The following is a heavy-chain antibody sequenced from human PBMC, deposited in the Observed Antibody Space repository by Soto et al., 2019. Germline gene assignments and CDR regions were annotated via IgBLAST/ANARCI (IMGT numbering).Heavy chain of an antibody. D-gene: IGHD1-1*01. CDR1: GFIFSSRA. V-gene: IGHV3-23*01. CDR2: VGGSGDDK. Sequence: PGGSLRLSCVASGFIFSSRAMSWVRQAPGKGLEWVSGVGGSGDDKDYADSVKGRFTISRDNSRNTLYLEMTSLRVEDTAVYYCAAEASNSRTGFDDWGQGTLVTVSS. J-gene: IGHJ4*02. CDR3: AAEASNSRTGFDD.